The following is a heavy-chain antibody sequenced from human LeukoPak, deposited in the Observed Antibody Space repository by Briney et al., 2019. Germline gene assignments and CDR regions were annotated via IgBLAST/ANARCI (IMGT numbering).Heavy chain of an antibody. CDR3: AREGVGYRKAFDP. J-gene: IGHJ5*02. Sequence: EASVKVSCKASGYTFTGYYMHWVRQAPGQGLEWMGWINPNSGGTNYAQKFQGWVTMTRDTSISTAYMELSRLRSDDTAVYYCAREGVGYRKAFDPWGQGTLVTVSS. D-gene: IGHD5-18*01. V-gene: IGHV1-2*04. CDR2: INPNSGGT. CDR1: GYTFTGYY.